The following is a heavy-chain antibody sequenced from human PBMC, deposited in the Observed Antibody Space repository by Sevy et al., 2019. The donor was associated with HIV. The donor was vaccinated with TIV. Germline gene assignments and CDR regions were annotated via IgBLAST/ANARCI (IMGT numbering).Heavy chain of an antibody. V-gene: IGHV3-9*03. D-gene: IGHD2-2*01. J-gene: IGHJ4*02. Sequence: GGSLRLSCAASGFTFDDYAMHWVRQPPGKGLEWVSGIGWNSGSIGYLDSVKGRFTISRDNAKKSLYLQMNSLRVEDMAVYYCTNGYCSSTCAPFDFWGQGSLVTVSS. CDR3: TNGYCSSTCAPFDF. CDR2: IGWNSGSI. CDR1: GFTFDDYA.